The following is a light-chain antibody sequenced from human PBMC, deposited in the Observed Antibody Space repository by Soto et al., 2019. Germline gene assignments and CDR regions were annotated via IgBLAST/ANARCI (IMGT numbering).Light chain of an antibody. J-gene: IGKJ5*01. CDR3: QQYVNYPIT. Sequence: DIQMTPSPSTLSASVGDRVTITCRASQSISSWLSWYQQKPGKAPKVLIYKASSLESGVPSRFSGSGSGTEFTLTISSLQPDDFATYYCQQYVNYPITFGQGTRLEIK. CDR2: KAS. CDR1: QSISSW. V-gene: IGKV1-5*03.